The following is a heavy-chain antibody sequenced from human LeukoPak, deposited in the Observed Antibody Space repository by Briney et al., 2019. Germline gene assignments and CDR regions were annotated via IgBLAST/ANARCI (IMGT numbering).Heavy chain of an antibody. D-gene: IGHD4-17*01. Sequence: SETLSLTCTVSGGSVSSGSYYWNWIRQPPGKGLEWIGYIYHSGSTNYNPSLKSRVTISIDTSKNQFSLKLSSVTAANTAVYYCARGSLQFGTVTYFDYWGQGTLVTVSS. CDR3: ARGSLQFGTVTYFDY. CDR1: GGSVSSGSYY. J-gene: IGHJ4*02. V-gene: IGHV4-61*01. CDR2: IYHSGST.